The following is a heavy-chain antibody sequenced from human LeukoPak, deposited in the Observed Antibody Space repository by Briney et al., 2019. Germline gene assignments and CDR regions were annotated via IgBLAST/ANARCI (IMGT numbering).Heavy chain of an antibody. Sequence: ASVKVSCKASGYSFHGYDLQWLRQAPGQRLEWMGWISGHNGDTRYSQKFQDRITLTRDTSASTAYMELSSLRSEDTAVYYCAREALSFDYWGQGTLVTVSS. J-gene: IGHJ4*02. CDR1: GYSFHGYD. CDR2: ISGHNGDT. V-gene: IGHV1-3*01. CDR3: AREALSFDY.